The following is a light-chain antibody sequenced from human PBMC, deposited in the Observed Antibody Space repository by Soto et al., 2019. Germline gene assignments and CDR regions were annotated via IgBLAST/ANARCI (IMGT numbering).Light chain of an antibody. Sequence: EIVLTQSPGTLTLSPGETATLSCRASQSVSANYLAWYQQKPGQAPRLLIYDASRRATGTPDRFSGSGSGTDFTITIRRLEPEDFALYYCQQYASSRQLTFGGGTKVEIK. J-gene: IGKJ4*01. CDR2: DAS. V-gene: IGKV3-20*01. CDR1: QSVSANY. CDR3: QQYASSRQLT.